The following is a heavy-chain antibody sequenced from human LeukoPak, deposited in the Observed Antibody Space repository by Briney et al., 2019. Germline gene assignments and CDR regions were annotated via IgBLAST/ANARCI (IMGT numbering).Heavy chain of an antibody. J-gene: IGHJ4*02. D-gene: IGHD3-3*01. CDR3: TRRRYDFWSGADFDY. V-gene: IGHV3-73*01. Sequence: PGGSLRLSCAASGFTFSGSARHWVRQASGKGLEWVGRIRSKAKSYATAYAASVKGRFTISRDDSKNTAYLQMNSLKTEDTAVYYCTRRRYDFWSGADFDYWGQGTLVTVSS. CDR1: GFTFSGSA. CDR2: IRSKAKSYAT.